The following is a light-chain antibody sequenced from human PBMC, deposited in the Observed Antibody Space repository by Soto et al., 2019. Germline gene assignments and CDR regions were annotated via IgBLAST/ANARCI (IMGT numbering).Light chain of an antibody. Sequence: QSVLTQPASASGTPGQTITISCSGGSSNIGINTVTWYEHLPGTAPRLLIYGNNQRPSGVPDRFSGSKSGTSASLAISGLQSEDEGHYYCATWDDSLDVHVFGTGTKLTVL. CDR2: GNN. CDR3: ATWDDSLDVHV. V-gene: IGLV1-44*01. J-gene: IGLJ1*01. CDR1: SSNIGINT.